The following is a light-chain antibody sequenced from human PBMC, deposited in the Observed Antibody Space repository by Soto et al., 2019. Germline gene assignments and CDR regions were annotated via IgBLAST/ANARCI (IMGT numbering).Light chain of an antibody. CDR2: AAS. V-gene: IGKV1D-12*01. Sequence: DIQRTPPPSSVSASLGDRVNISCQASQGISRSLAWYQQKPGKAPKLLIYAASSLQSGVPSRFSGSGFGTDFTLTISSLQPEDSAIYYCQQADTLPITFGQGPRLEIK. J-gene: IGKJ5*01. CDR1: QGISRS. CDR3: QQADTLPIT.